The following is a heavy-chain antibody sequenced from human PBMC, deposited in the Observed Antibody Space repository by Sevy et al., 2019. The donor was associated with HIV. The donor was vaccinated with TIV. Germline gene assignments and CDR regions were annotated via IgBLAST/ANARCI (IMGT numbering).Heavy chain of an antibody. D-gene: IGHD6-13*01. J-gene: IGHJ4*02. CDR3: TTASWSQEDYYNY. V-gene: IGHV3-15*01. CDR2: IKGKIYDGTI. CDR1: GFTFSNAW. Sequence: GSLRLSCAASGFTFSNAWMSWVRQAPGKGLEWVGRIKGKIYDGTIDYAAPVKGRFSISRDDSKNTLYLQMKSLKTEDTAVYYCTTASWSQEDYYNYWGQGTLVTVSS.